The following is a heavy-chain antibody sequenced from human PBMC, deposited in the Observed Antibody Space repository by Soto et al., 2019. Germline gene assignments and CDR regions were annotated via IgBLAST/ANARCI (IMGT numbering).Heavy chain of an antibody. Sequence: ASVKVSCKASGYTFTSYYMHWVRQAPGQGLEWMGIINPSGGSTSYAQKFQGRVTMTRNTSTSTVYMELSSLRSEDTAVYYCARGPSHPYDFWSDYWFDPWGQGTLVTSPQ. J-gene: IGHJ5*02. D-gene: IGHD3-3*01. CDR2: INPSGGST. V-gene: IGHV1-46*01. CDR1: GYTFTSYY. CDR3: ARGPSHPYDFWSDYWFDP.